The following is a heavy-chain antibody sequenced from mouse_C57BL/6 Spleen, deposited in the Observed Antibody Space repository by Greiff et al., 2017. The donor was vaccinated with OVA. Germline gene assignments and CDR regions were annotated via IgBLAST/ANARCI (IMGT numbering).Heavy chain of an antibody. Sequence: QVQLQQPGAELVRPGSSVKLSCKASGYTFTSYWMHWVKQRPIQGLEWIGNIDPSDSETHYNQKFKDKATLTVDKSPSTAYMQLSSLTSEDSAVYYCARESSLLPFAYWGQGTLVTVSA. CDR2: IDPSDSET. J-gene: IGHJ3*01. CDR1: GYTFTSYW. D-gene: IGHD1-1*01. CDR3: ARESSLLPFAY. V-gene: IGHV1-52*01.